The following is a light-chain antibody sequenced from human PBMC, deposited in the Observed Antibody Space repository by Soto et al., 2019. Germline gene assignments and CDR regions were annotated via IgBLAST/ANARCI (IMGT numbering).Light chain of an antibody. V-gene: IGKV1-33*01. CDR2: DAS. CDR1: QDIKHY. J-gene: IGKJ4*01. CDR3: QQYDNLPRT. Sequence: DIQMTQSPSSLSASVGDRVTITCQASQDIKHYLNWYQQKSGKAPKLLIYDASDLETGVPSRFSGSGSGTDFTFTINSLQPEDIATYYCQQYDNLPRTFGGGTKVDIK.